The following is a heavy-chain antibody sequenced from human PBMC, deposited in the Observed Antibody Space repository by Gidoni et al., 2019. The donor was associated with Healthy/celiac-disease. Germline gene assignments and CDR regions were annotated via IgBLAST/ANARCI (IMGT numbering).Heavy chain of an antibody. V-gene: IGHV1-69*01. Sequence: QVQLVQSGAEVKKPGSSVKVSCKASGGPFSSYAISWVRQAPGQGLEWMGGIIPIFGTANYAQKFKGRVTITADESTNTAYMELSSLRSEDTAVYYCARDQGGYDSNWFDPWGQGTLVTVSS. CDR3: ARDQGGYDSNWFDP. D-gene: IGHD5-12*01. J-gene: IGHJ5*02. CDR1: GGPFSSYA. CDR2: IIPIFGTA.